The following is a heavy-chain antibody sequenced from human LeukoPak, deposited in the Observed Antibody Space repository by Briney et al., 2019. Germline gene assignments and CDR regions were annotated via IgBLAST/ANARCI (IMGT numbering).Heavy chain of an antibody. V-gene: IGHV3-15*01. J-gene: IGHJ6*02. D-gene: IGHD3-3*01. CDR2: IKSKTDGGTT. Sequence: GGSLRLSCAASGFTFSNAWMSWVRQAPGKGLEWVGRIKSKTDGGTTDYAAPVEGRFTISRDDSKNTLYLQMNSLKTEDTAVYYCTTAPFGITIFGVVILMDVWGQGTTVTVSS. CDR1: GFTFSNAW. CDR3: TTAPFGITIFGVVILMDV.